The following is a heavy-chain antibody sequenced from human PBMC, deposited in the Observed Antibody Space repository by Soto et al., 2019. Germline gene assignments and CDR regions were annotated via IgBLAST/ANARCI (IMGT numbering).Heavy chain of an antibody. CDR2: ISSNGGST. CDR3: VKDFPPTGVYYYYYYMDV. J-gene: IGHJ6*03. CDR1: GFTFSSYA. V-gene: IGHV3-64D*06. D-gene: IGHD7-27*01. Sequence: GGSLRLSCSASGFTFSSYAMHWVRQAPGKGLEYVSAISSNGGSTYYADSVKGRFTISRDNSKNTLYLQMSSLRAEDTAVYYCVKDFPPTGVYYYYYYMDVWGKGTTVTVSS.